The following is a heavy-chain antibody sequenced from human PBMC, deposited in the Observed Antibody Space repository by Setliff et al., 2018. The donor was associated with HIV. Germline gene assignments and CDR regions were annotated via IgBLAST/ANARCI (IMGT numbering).Heavy chain of an antibody. Sequence: EASVKVSCKASGYTFSDYYLHWVRQAPGQGLEWMGWINGNTGATNYAQKFQGRVTITRDTSMYTAYMELTRLRFDDTAVYSCARGGDDSGPGTWTFDYWGQGALVTAPQ. CDR1: GYTFSDYY. V-gene: IGHV1-2*02. J-gene: IGHJ4*02. CDR3: ARGGDDSGPGTWTFDY. CDR2: INGNTGAT. D-gene: IGHD3-10*01.